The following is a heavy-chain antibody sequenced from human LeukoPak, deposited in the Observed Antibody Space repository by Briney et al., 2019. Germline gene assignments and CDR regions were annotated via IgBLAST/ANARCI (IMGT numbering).Heavy chain of an antibody. J-gene: IGHJ5*02. D-gene: IGHD2/OR15-2a*01. CDR2: IYPGDSET. V-gene: IGHV5-51*01. CDR1: GYSFTSYW. Sequence: GAPLKIPGKGSGYSFTSYWTGGVRQIPGKGLEWRGIIYPGDSETSYSPSFQGQVTIAANKSISTAYLQWSILKASATAMYYCARRGRGQRNWFDPWGQGTLVTVSS. CDR3: ARRGRGQRNWFDP.